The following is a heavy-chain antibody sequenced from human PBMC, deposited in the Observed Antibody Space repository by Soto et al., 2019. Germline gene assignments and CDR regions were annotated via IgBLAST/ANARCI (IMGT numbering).Heavy chain of an antibody. V-gene: IGHV5-51*01. CDR2: IYPGDSDT. Sequence: PGESLKISCKVSGYSFTSYWIGWVRQMPGKGLEWMGIIYPGDSDTRYSPSFQGQVTISADKSISTAYLQWSSLKASDTAMYYCARLRYCGGDCYLYYFDYWGQGTLVTVSS. CDR3: ARLRYCGGDCYLYYFDY. D-gene: IGHD2-21*02. J-gene: IGHJ4*02. CDR1: GYSFTSYW.